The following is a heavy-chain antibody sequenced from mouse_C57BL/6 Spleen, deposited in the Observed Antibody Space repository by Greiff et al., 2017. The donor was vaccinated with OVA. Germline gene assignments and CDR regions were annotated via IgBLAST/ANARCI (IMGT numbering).Heavy chain of an antibody. Sequence: EVKLQQSGPELVKPGASVKISCKASGYTFTDYYMNWVKQSHGKSLEWIGDINPNNGGTSYNQKFKGKATLTVDKSSSTAYMELRSLTSEDSAVYYCARRRKGGDYYAMDYWGQGTSVTVSS. CDR2: INPNNGGT. CDR1: GYTFTDYY. CDR3: ARRRKGGDYYAMDY. J-gene: IGHJ4*01. V-gene: IGHV1-26*01.